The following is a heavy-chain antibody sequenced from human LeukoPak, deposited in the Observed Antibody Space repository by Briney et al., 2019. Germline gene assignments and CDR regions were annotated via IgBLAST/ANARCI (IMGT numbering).Heavy chain of an antibody. V-gene: IGHV3-11*01. D-gene: IGHD6-19*01. CDR2: ISGSGSTI. J-gene: IGHJ4*02. Sequence: PGGSLRLSCAASGFTFSDYYMSWIRQAPGKGLEWVSYISGSGSTIYYADSVKGRFTISRDNAKNSLYLQMNSLRAEDTAVYYCARDRVASSGWSGGSIDYWGQGTLVTVSS. CDR1: GFTFSDYY. CDR3: ARDRVASSGWSGGSIDY.